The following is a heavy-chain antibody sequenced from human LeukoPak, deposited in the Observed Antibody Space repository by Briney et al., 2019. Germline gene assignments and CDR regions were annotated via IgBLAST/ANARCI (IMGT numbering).Heavy chain of an antibody. CDR3: AKVPPQGYCSGGSCYMQYFQH. CDR2: IRYDGSII. CDR1: GFTFDGYG. V-gene: IGHV3-30*02. Sequence: GGSLRLSCAASGFTFDGYGMHWVRQPPGKGLEWVAFIRYDGSIIYYADSVRGRFTISRDNSKDTLYLQMNSLRPEDTAVYYCAKVPPQGYCSGGSCYMQYFQHWGRGTLVTVSS. J-gene: IGHJ1*01. D-gene: IGHD2-15*01.